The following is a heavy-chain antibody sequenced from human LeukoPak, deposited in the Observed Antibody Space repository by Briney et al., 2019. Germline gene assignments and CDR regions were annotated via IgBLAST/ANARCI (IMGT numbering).Heavy chain of an antibody. D-gene: IGHD4-11*01. CDR3: AKRSGVYSDNSGVFDY. J-gene: IGHJ4*02. V-gene: IGHV3-23*01. CDR1: GFTISSYW. CDR2: ISGSGISR. Sequence: GGSLRLSCVASGFTISSYWMHWVRQAPGKGLEWVSGISGSGISRGYADSVKGRFTISRDNSKNTVLLQMDSLRAEDTAIYYCAKRSGVYSDNSGVFDYWGQGSLVTVSS.